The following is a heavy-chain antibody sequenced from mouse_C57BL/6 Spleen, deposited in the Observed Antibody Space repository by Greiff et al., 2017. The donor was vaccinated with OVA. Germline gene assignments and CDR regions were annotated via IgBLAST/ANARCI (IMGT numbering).Heavy chain of an antibody. CDR1: GFTFNTYA. CDR2: IRRKSSNYAT. J-gene: IGHJ1*03. V-gene: IGHV10-3*01. D-gene: IGHD3-2*02. CDR3: VRAALSGGYFDV. Sequence: EVQLVESGGGLVQPKGSLKLSCAASGFTFNTYAMHWVRQAPGKGLEWVARIRRKSSNYATYYADSVKDRFTISRDDSQSMVYLQMNNLKTEDTAMYYCVRAALSGGYFDVWGTGTTVTVSS.